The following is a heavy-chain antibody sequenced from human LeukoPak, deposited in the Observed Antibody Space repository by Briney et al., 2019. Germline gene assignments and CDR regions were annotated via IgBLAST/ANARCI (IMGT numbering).Heavy chain of an antibody. CDR1: RFTFSSYA. CDR2: ISGSGGST. V-gene: IGHV3-23*01. Sequence: PGGSLRLSCAASRFTFSSYAMSWVRQAPGKGLEWVSAISGSGGSTYYADSVKGRFTISRDNSKNTLYLQMNSLRAEDTAVYYCAKGEYNWKDPFDYWGQGTLVTVSS. CDR3: AKGEYNWKDPFDY. D-gene: IGHD1-1*01. J-gene: IGHJ4*02.